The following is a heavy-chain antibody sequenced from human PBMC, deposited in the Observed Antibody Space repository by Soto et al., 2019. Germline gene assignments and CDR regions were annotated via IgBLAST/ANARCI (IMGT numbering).Heavy chain of an antibody. Sequence: SETLSLTCAVYGGSFSGYYWSWIRQPPGKGLEWIGEINHSGSTNYNPSLKSRVTISVDTSKNQFSLKLSSVTAADTAVYYRASRIGWNYYYGMDVWGQGTTVTVSS. CDR2: INHSGST. V-gene: IGHV4-34*01. D-gene: IGHD6-19*01. CDR3: ASRIGWNYYYGMDV. J-gene: IGHJ6*02. CDR1: GGSFSGYY.